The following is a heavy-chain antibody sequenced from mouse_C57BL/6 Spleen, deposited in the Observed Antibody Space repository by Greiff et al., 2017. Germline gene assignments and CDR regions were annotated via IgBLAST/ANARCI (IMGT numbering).Heavy chain of an antibody. J-gene: IGHJ1*03. V-gene: IGHV1-55*01. Sequence: QVQLQQPGAELVKPGASVKMSCKASGYTFTSYWITWVKQRPGQGLEWIGDIYPGSGSTNYYEKFKSKATLTVDTSSSTAYMQLSSLTSEDSAVYYCARGGPIYYGYDGYFDVWGTGTTVTVSS. CDR3: ARGGPIYYGYDGYFDV. D-gene: IGHD2-2*01. CDR1: GYTFTSYW. CDR2: IYPGSGST.